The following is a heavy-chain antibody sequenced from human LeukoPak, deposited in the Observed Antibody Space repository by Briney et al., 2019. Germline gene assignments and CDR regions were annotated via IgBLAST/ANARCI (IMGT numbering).Heavy chain of an antibody. CDR3: ARKTDSGSNWFDP. CDR2: INGDGSST. J-gene: IGHJ5*02. Sequence: GGSLRLPCAASGFTFSRYWMNWVRQVPGKGLVWVSRINGDGSSTSYADSVKGRFTISRDNAKDTLYLQMNSLRPEDTAVYYCARKTDSGSNWFDPWGQGTLVTVSS. D-gene: IGHD3-10*01. V-gene: IGHV3-74*01. CDR1: GFTFSRYW.